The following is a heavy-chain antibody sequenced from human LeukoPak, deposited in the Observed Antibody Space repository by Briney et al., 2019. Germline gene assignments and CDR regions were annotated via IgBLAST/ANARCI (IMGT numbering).Heavy chain of an antibody. CDR2: INTNSGGT. CDR3: ARETGYSGYDRVGYYFDY. J-gene: IGHJ4*02. V-gene: IGHV1-2*02. CDR1: GYTFTGYY. Sequence: GASVKVSCKASGYTFTGYYMHWVRQAPGQGLEWMGWINTNSGGTNYAQKFQGRVTMTRDTSISTVYMELSRLRSDDTAVYYCARETGYSGYDRVGYYFDYWGQGILVTVSS. D-gene: IGHD5-12*01.